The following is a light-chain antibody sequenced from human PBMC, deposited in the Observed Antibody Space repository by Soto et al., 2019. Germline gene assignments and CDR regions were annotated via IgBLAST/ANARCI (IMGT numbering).Light chain of an antibody. CDR1: QTISSW. J-gene: IGKJ1*01. CDR2: KAS. V-gene: IGKV1-5*03. CDR3: QQYNSYSPA. Sequence: DIQMTQSPSTLSGSVGDRVTTTCRASQTISSWLAWYQQKPGKAPKLLIYKASTLKSGVPSRFSGSGSGTEFTLTISSLQPDDFATYYCQQYNSYSPAFGQGTKVDIK.